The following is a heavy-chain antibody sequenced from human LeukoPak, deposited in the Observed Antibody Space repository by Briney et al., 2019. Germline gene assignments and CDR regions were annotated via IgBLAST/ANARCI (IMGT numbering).Heavy chain of an antibody. CDR1: GFTFSSYS. J-gene: IGHJ4*02. D-gene: IGHD2-2*02. CDR3: ARLIVVVPTATPPVGHSADY. Sequence: GGSLRLSCAASGFTFSSYSMTWVRQAPGKGLEWVSSISGGSGYIYYADSVKGRFPISRDNAKSSLYLQMNSLRAEDTAVYYCARLIVVVPTATPPVGHSADYWGQGTLVTVSS. V-gene: IGHV3-21*01. CDR2: ISGGSGYI.